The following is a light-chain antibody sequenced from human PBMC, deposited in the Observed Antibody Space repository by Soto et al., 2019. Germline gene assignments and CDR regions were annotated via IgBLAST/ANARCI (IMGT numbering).Light chain of an antibody. CDR3: QQYGSSPLT. CDR1: QSLSSTY. J-gene: IGKJ1*01. CDR2: GAS. V-gene: IGKV3-20*01. Sequence: EIVLTQSPGTLSLSPGERATLSCRASQSLSSTYLAWYQQKPGQAPRLLIYGASNRATGIPDRFSGSGSGKDITITINRQEPEVLAVYYFQQYGSSPLTFGQGTKVEIK.